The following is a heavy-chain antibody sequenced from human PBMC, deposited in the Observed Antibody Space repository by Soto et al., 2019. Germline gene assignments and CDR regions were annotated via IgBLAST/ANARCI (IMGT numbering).Heavy chain of an antibody. CDR1: GISLTTYR. D-gene: IGHD1-26*01. J-gene: IGHJ4*02. V-gene: IGHV3-33*01. Sequence: LWLSCAASGISLTTYRIHWVVQAPGKGLEWVAVIWYDVINKYYADSVKGRFAISKDNSQNTLYLQMNNLRPEETAVYYCTRDPYGGSRYYFDSWGQGTLVTV. CDR2: IWYDVINK. CDR3: TRDPYGGSRYYFDS.